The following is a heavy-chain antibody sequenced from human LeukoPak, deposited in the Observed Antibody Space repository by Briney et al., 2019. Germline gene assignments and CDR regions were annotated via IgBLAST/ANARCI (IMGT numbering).Heavy chain of an antibody. CDR3: ASLAHRLRYFDWTYGMDV. J-gene: IGHJ6*02. CDR2: IYSGGST. CDR1: GFTVSSNY. D-gene: IGHD3-9*01. V-gene: IGHV3-53*01. Sequence: GGSPRLSCAASGFTVSSNYMSWVRQAPGKGLEWVSVIYSGGSTYYADSVKGRFTISRDNSKNTLYLQMNSLRAEDTAVYYCASLAHRLRYFDWTYGMDVWGQGTTVTVSS.